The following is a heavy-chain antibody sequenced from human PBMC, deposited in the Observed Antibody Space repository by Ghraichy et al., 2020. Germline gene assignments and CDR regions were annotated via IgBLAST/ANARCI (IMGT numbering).Heavy chain of an antibody. J-gene: IGHJ5*02. CDR2: IYYSGST. CDR1: GGSISSYY. D-gene: IGHD2-15*01. V-gene: IGHV4-59*01. CDR3: ARDRRYCSGGSCTGGGFDP. Sequence: ESLNISCTVSGGSISSYYWSWIRQPPGKGLEWIGYIYYSGSTNYNPSLKSRVTISVDTSKNQFSLKLSSVTAADTAVYYCARDRRYCSGGSCTGGGFDPWGQGTLVTVSS.